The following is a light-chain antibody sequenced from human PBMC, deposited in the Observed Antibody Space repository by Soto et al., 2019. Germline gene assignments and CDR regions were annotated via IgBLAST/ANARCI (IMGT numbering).Light chain of an antibody. CDR2: GAS. J-gene: IGKJ4*01. Sequence: EIVMTQSPATLLVSPGERVTLSCRASRSIITNLAWYQHKPDQAPRLLIYGASTRAAGIPARFTGSGSGTEFTLTISSLQSEDFAFYYCQQYNDWPLPTFGGGTKVEIK. CDR1: RSIITN. V-gene: IGKV3-15*01. CDR3: QQYNDWPLPT.